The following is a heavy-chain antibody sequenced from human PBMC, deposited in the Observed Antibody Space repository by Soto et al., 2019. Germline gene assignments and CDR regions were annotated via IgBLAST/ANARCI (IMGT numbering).Heavy chain of an antibody. CDR2: IFYIWST. Sequence: QVQLQESGPXLVKPSQTLSLTCTVSGGSISSGGYYWNWIRQHPGKGLEWIGYIFYIWSTYYNPSLKSRVTLSVDTSKNQFSLKLNSVTAADTAVYYCARSVFPWGQGTLVTVSS. V-gene: IGHV4-31*03. CDR3: ARSVFP. J-gene: IGHJ5*02. CDR1: GGSISSGGYY.